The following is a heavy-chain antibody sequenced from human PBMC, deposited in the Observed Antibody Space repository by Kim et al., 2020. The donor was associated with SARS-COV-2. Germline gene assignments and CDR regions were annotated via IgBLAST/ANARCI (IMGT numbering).Heavy chain of an antibody. CDR1: GFTFEDYA. Sequence: GGSLRLSCAASGFTFEDYAMHWVRQVPGKSLEWVSLISGDGDSTSYADSVKGRFTVSRDNSKNSMYLQINSLRNEDYALYYCAKMSRGSGWPHSFDSWGQGTLVTVSS. J-gene: IGHJ4*02. V-gene: IGHV3-43*02. CDR2: ISGDGDST. D-gene: IGHD6-19*01. CDR3: AKMSRGSGWPHSFDS.